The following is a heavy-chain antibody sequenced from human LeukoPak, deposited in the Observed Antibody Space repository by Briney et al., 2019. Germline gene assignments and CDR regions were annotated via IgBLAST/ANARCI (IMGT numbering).Heavy chain of an antibody. CDR1: GGSISSYY. J-gene: IGHJ3*02. CDR2: IYYSGST. CDR3: ARDLDGYSYGYEANAFDI. Sequence: PSETLSLTCTVSGGSISSYYWSWIRQPPGKGLEWIGYIYYSGSTNYNPSLKSRVTISVDTSKNQFSLKLSSVTAADTAVYYCARDLDGYSYGYEANAFDIWGQGTMVTVSS. D-gene: IGHD5-18*01. V-gene: IGHV4-59*01.